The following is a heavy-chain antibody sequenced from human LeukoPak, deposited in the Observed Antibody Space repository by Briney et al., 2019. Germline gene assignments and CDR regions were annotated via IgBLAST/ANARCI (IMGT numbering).Heavy chain of an antibody. Sequence: SGTLSLTCAVSGGSISSSNWWSWVRQPPGKGLEWIGEIYHSGSTNYNPSLKSRVTISVDKSKNQFSLKLSSVTAADTAVYYCARGPIAHYYDSSGHFDYWGQGTLVTVSS. CDR3: ARGPIAHYYDSSGHFDY. J-gene: IGHJ4*02. CDR1: GGSISSSNW. D-gene: IGHD3-22*01. V-gene: IGHV4-4*02. CDR2: IYHSGST.